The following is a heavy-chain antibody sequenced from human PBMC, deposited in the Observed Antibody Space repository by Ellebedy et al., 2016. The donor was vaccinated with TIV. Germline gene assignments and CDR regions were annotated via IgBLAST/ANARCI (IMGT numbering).Heavy chain of an antibody. V-gene: IGHV3-53*01. CDR2: ITSNGRI. J-gene: IGHJ3*01. D-gene: IGHD2-8*01. CDR1: GFSVRNNH. Sequence: GESLKISCAASGFSVRNNHMNWVRQAPGQGLEWVSLITSNGRIYYAESVRGRFTISRDNSRNFVFLQMNSLRPEDTATYYCARDHAIKVAAPGYDAFDVWGQGTKVSVSA. CDR3: ARDHAIKVAAPGYDAFDV.